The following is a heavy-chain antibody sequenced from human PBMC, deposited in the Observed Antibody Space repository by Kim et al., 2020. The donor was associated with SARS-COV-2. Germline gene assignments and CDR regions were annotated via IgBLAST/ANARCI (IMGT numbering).Heavy chain of an antibody. Sequence: SETLSLTCTVSGGSISSYYWSWIRQPPGKGLEWIGYIYYSGSTNYNPSLKSRVTISVDTSKNQFSLKLSSVTAADTAVYYCARDLRGELLWGGYYYYYGMDVWGQGTTVTVSS. CDR1: GGSISSYY. CDR3: ARDLRGELLWGGYYYYYGMDV. D-gene: IGHD1-26*01. CDR2: IYYSGST. J-gene: IGHJ6*02. V-gene: IGHV4-59*13.